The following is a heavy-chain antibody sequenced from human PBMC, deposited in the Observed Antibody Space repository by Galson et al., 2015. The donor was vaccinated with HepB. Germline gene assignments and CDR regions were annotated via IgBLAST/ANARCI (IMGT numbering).Heavy chain of an antibody. CDR2: ISHAGTTE. CDR1: GFTFSSYA. D-gene: IGHD4-17*01. J-gene: IGHJ4*02. CDR3: TYSDHLETDY. V-gene: IGHV3-30*04. Sequence: SLRLSCAASGFTFSSYAMHWVRQAPGKGLEWVAFISHAGTTEDYADSVRGRFSVSRDNSKDTLYLQMNRLRTDDTAVYWCTYSDHLETDYWSQGTLVTVSS.